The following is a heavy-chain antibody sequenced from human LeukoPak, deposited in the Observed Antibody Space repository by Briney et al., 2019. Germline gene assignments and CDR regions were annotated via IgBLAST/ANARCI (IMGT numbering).Heavy chain of an antibody. V-gene: IGHV1-8*01. CDR2: MNPNSGNT. Sequence: GASVKVSCKASGYTFTSYDINWVRQATGQGLEWMGWMNPNSGNTGYAQKFQGRVTMTRNTSISTAYMELSSLRSEDTAVYYCARGSSSGWPNYYYGMDVWGQGTTVTVSS. CDR1: GYTFTSYD. D-gene: IGHD6-19*01. CDR3: ARGSSSGWPNYYYGMDV. J-gene: IGHJ6*02.